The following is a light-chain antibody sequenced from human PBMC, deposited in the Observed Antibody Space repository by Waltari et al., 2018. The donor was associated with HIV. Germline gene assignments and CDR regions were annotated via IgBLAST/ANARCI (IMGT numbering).Light chain of an antibody. V-gene: IGLV2-14*01. Sequence: QSALTQPPSVSGSPGQPLTLSCTGTSTAVGGYNYVSWYQQHPGKAPKFMIYEVSNRPSGVSKRFSGSKSGNTASLTISGLQAEDEADYYCSSYTSTSTGVFGTGTKVTVL. CDR2: EVS. CDR3: SSYTSTSTGV. CDR1: STAVGGYNY. J-gene: IGLJ1*01.